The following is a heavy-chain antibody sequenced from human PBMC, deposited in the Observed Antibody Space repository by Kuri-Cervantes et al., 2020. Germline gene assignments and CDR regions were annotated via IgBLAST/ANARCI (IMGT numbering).Heavy chain of an antibody. Sequence: SVKVSCKASGCTFSSYAISWVRQAPGQGLEWMGGIIPIFGTANYAQKFQGRVTMTTDTSTSTTYMELRSLRSDDTAVYYCAVLWGHTVTEQGAFDIWGQGTMVTVSS. CDR1: GCTFSSYA. CDR3: AVLWGHTVTEQGAFDI. D-gene: IGHD4-17*01. CDR2: IIPIFGTA. V-gene: IGHV1-69*05. J-gene: IGHJ3*02.